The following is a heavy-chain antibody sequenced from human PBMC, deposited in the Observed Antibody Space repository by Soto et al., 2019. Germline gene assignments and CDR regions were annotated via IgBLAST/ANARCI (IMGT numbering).Heavy chain of an antibody. D-gene: IGHD3-9*01. CDR3: ARGPINYDILTGSGGLWFDP. V-gene: IGHV4-34*01. CDR2: INHSGST. J-gene: IGHJ5*02. CDR1: GGSFSGYY. Sequence: SETLSLTCAVYGGSFSGYYWSWIRQPPGKGLEWIGEINHSGSTNYNPSLKSRVTISVDTSKNQFSLKLSSVTAADTAVYYCARGPINYDILTGSGGLWFDPWGQGTLVTV.